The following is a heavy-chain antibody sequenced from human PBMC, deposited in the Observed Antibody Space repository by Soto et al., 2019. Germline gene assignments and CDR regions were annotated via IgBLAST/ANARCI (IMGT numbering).Heavy chain of an antibody. Sequence: PSETLSLTCTVSGGSISSSSYYWGWIRQPPGKGLEWIGSIYYSGSTYYNPSLKSRVTISVDTSKNQFSLKLSSVTAADTAVYYCARHGYYGSGSYYTAGTDYYYYMDVWGKGTTVTVSS. J-gene: IGHJ6*03. D-gene: IGHD3-10*01. CDR1: GGSISSSSYY. CDR3: ARHGYYGSGSYYTAGTDYYYYMDV. V-gene: IGHV4-39*01. CDR2: IYYSGST.